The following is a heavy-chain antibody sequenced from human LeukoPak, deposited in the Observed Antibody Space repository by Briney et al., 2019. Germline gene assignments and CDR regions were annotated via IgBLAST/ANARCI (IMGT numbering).Heavy chain of an antibody. J-gene: IGHJ4*02. Sequence: ASVKVSCKASGYTFTGYYMHWVRQAPGQGLEWMGWINPNSGGTNYAQKFQGRVTMTRDTSISTAYMELRSLRSDDTAVYYCARSQGGATTRWNYWGQGTLVTVSS. CDR2: INPNSGGT. CDR3: ARSQGGATTRWNY. D-gene: IGHD1-26*01. V-gene: IGHV1-2*02. CDR1: GYTFTGYY.